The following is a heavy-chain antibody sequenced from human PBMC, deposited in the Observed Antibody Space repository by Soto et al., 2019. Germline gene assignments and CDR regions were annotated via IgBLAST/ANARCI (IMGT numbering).Heavy chain of an antibody. CDR1: GFTFSSYA. Sequence: GGSLRLSCAASGFTFSSYAMSWVRQAPGKGLEWVSAISGSGGSTYYADSVKGRFTISRDNSKNTLYLQMNSLRAEDTAVYYCAKDRGYSYGPATGLNFDYWGQGTLVTVSS. J-gene: IGHJ4*02. CDR3: AKDRGYSYGPATGLNFDY. CDR2: ISGSGGST. V-gene: IGHV3-23*01. D-gene: IGHD5-18*01.